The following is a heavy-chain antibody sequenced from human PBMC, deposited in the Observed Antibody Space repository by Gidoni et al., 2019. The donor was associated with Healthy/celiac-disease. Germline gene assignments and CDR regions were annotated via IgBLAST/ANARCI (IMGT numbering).Heavy chain of an antibody. J-gene: IGHJ5*02. CDR3: ARKNYGVYWFDP. V-gene: IGHV4-39*01. Sequence: QLQLQESGPGLVKPSETLSLTCTVSGGSISSSSYYWGWIRQPPGKGLEWIGSIYYSGSTYYNPSLKSRVTISVDTSKNQFSLKLSSVTAADTAEYYCARKNYGVYWFDPWGQGTLVTVSS. CDR1: GGSISSSSYY. D-gene: IGHD4-17*01. CDR2: IYYSGST.